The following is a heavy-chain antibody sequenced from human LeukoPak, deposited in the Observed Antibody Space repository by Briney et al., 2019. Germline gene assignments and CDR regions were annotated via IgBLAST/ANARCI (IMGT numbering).Heavy chain of an antibody. J-gene: IGHJ2*01. CDR3: AREYHRRDGYTARGSEHYWYFDL. CDR1: GFTFSSYG. Sequence: GGSLRLSCAASGFTFSSYGMPWVRQAPGKGLEWVAVIWYDGSNKYYADSVKGRFTISRDNSKNTLYLQMNSLRAEDTAVYYCAREYHRRDGYTARGSEHYWYFDLWGRGPLVTVSS. CDR2: IWYDGSNK. D-gene: IGHD1-1*01. V-gene: IGHV3-33*01.